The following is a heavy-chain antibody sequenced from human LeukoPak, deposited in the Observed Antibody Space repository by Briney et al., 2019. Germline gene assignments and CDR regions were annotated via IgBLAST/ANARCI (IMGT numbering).Heavy chain of an antibody. V-gene: IGHV4-38-2*02. CDR2: LLNSGCT. Sequence: WETLALPCSVSGYPIRRGYCWGGMRQRPGNGVDGIGNLLNSGCTFYNPSLKSRVTMSLDTSKNQFSLKLSSVTAADTAVYYCAGKYYYDSGGYYYVDWWGQGTLVTVSS. CDR3: AGKYYYDSGGYYYVDW. D-gene: IGHD3-22*01. CDR1: GYPIRRGYC. J-gene: IGHJ4*02.